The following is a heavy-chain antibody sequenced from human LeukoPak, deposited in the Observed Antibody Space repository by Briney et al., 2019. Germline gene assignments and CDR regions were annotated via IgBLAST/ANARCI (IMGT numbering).Heavy chain of an antibody. CDR2: IYYSGST. Sequence: SETLSLTCSVSGGSVSGTNYYWAWIRQPPEQGLEWIGTIYYSGSTYYNVSLKSRVTISVDTSKNQFSLNLSSVTAADTAVYYCARLRSPGDFDYWGQGTLVTVSS. CDR1: GGSVSGTNYY. J-gene: IGHJ4*02. CDR3: ARLRSPGDFDY. D-gene: IGHD1-26*01. V-gene: IGHV4-39*07.